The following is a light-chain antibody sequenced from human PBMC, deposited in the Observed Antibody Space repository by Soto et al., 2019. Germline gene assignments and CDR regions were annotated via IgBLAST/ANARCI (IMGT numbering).Light chain of an antibody. Sequence: QSVLTQPASVSGSPGQSITISCTGTSSDVGGYNYVSWYQLHPGKAPKLMIYEVSNRPSGISNRFSASKSGNTASLTISGLQAEDEADYYCFSDTSSTAYVFGTGTKVTVL. CDR3: FSDTSSTAYV. J-gene: IGLJ1*01. CDR1: SSDVGGYNY. V-gene: IGLV2-14*01. CDR2: EVS.